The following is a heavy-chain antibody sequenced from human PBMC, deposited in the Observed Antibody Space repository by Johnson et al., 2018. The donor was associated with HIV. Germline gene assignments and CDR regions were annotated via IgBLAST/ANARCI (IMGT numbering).Heavy chain of an antibody. V-gene: IGHV3-30*19. Sequence: QVQLVESGGGVVQPGRFLRLSCAASGFSFSGYGMHWVRQAPGTGLEWVAVISFDGSNKYYADSVKGRFTISKDNSKNTLYLQVKSLRAEDTAVYYCARDTEYSSNWYAFDIWGQGTMVTVSS. CDR2: ISFDGSNK. D-gene: IGHD6-13*01. J-gene: IGHJ3*02. CDR1: GFSFSGYG. CDR3: ARDTEYSSNWYAFDI.